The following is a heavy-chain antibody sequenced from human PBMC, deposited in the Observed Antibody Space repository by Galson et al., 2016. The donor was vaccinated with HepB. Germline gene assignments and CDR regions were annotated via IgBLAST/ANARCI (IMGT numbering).Heavy chain of an antibody. D-gene: IGHD3-3*01. CDR3: ARAHWGVVSIEWNYFDY. Sequence: SLRLSCAASGFTFSSYGMHWVRQAPGKGLEWVAFIWYDGSKKYYADSVKGRFTTSRDNSKNTLYLQMNRLRVEDTAIYYCARAHWGVVSIEWNYFDYWGQGALVTVSS. CDR1: GFTFSSYG. J-gene: IGHJ4*02. V-gene: IGHV3-33*01. CDR2: IWYDGSKK.